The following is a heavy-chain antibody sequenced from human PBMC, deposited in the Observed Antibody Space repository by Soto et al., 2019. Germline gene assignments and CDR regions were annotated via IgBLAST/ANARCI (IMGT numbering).Heavy chain of an antibody. Sequence: QVQLVQSGAEVKKPGASVKVSCKASGYTFTSYGISWVRQAPGQGLEWMGWISAYNGNTNYAQKLQGRVTMTTDTSTSAAYMELRSLRSDDTAVYYCARDSPGYCSGGSCDSSLDAFDIWGRGTIVTVSS. V-gene: IGHV1-18*01. J-gene: IGHJ3*02. D-gene: IGHD2-15*01. CDR2: ISAYNGNT. CDR3: ARDSPGYCSGGSCDSSLDAFDI. CDR1: GYTFTSYG.